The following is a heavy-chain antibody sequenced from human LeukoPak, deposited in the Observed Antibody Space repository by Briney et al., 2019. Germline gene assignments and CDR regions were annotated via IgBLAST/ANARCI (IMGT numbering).Heavy chain of an antibody. CDR2: ISAVVTST. V-gene: IGHV3-23*01. CDR3: AKDSPVATY. D-gene: IGHD4-23*01. Sequence: PGGSLRLSRAASVFSLRHYVLTWIRPAPRKGRAGVSAISAVVTSTYYPDSLKGRFTISRDNYKNTLYLQMNSLRVDDTAVYYCAKDSPVATYWGQGTLVTVSS. J-gene: IGHJ4*02. CDR1: VFSLRHYV.